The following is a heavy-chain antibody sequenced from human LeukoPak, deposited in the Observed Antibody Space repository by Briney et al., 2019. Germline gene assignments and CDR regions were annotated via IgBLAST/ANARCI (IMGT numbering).Heavy chain of an antibody. J-gene: IGHJ5*02. CDR1: GGSISSYY. V-gene: IGHV4-59*12. D-gene: IGHD3-22*01. CDR2: IYYSGST. CDR3: ARLYYYDRMFDP. Sequence: PSETLSLTCTVSGGSISSYYWSWIRQPPGKGLEWIGYIYYSGSTNTNPSLKSRVTISVDTSKNQFSLKLSSVTAADTAVYYCARLYYYDRMFDPWGQGTLVTVSS.